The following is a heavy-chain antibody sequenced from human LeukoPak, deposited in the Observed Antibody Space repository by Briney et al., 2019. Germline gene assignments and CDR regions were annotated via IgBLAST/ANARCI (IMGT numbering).Heavy chain of an antibody. D-gene: IGHD6-19*01. CDR2: IYPGDSDT. J-gene: IGHJ5*02. CDR3: VRGGPVTGYNLFDP. CDR1: GYSFTNYW. V-gene: IGHV5-51*01. Sequence: GESLKISCKGSGYSFTNYWIGWVRQMPGKGLEWLGVIYPGDSDTRYSPSFQGQVTISADKSISTAYLQWSSLKASDTAMYYCVRGGPVTGYNLFDPWGQGTQVTVSS.